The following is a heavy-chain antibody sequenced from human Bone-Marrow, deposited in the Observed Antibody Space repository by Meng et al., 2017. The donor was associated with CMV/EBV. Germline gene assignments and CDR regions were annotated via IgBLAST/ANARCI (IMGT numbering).Heavy chain of an antibody. J-gene: IGHJ4*02. CDR3: ARVAGGWAFDY. Sequence: CKASGYAFTGYYMHWVRQAPGQGPEWMGWINPNSGGTNYAQRFQGRVTMTRDTSISTVYVEMSRLRSDDTAVYYCARVAGGWAFDYWGQGTLVTVSS. D-gene: IGHD6-19*01. CDR1: GYAFTGYY. CDR2: INPNSGGT. V-gene: IGHV1-2*02.